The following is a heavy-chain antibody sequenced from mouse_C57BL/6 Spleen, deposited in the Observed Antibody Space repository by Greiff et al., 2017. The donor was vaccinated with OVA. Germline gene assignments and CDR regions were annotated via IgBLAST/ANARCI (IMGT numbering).Heavy chain of an antibody. Sequence: EVMLVESEGGLVQPGSSMKLSCTASGFTFSDYYMAWVRQVPEKGLEWVANINYDGSSTYYLDSLKSRFIISRDNAKNILYLQMSSLKSEDTATYYCARVKLQYFDVWGTGTTVTVSS. CDR1: GFTFSDYY. CDR2: INYDGSST. D-gene: IGHD1-1*01. V-gene: IGHV5-16*01. CDR3: ARVKLQYFDV. J-gene: IGHJ1*03.